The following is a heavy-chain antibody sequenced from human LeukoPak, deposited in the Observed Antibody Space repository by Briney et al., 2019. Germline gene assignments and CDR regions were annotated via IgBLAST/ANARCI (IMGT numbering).Heavy chain of an antibody. CDR3: ARVGSSSWYGYFDY. CDR1: GGSISSYY. Sequence: SETPSLTCTVSGGSISSYYWSWIRQPPGKGLEWIGYIYYSGSTNYNPSLKSRVTISVDTSKNQFSLKLSSVTAADTAVYYCARVGSSSWYGYFDYWGQGTLVTVSS. V-gene: IGHV4-59*01. CDR2: IYYSGST. J-gene: IGHJ4*02. D-gene: IGHD6-13*01.